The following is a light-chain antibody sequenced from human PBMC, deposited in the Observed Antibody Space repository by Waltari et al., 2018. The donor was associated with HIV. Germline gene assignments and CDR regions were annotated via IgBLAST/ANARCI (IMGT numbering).Light chain of an antibody. CDR1: QSVRSSN. J-gene: IGKJ1*01. Sequence: EIVVTQSPGTLSLSPGERATLSCRASQSVRSSNLAWYQQKPGQAPRLLIYGASNRATGIPDRFSGSGSGTDSTLTISRPEPEDFAVYYCQQYGSSRRWTFGQGTKVEIK. V-gene: IGKV3-20*01. CDR2: GAS. CDR3: QQYGSSRRWT.